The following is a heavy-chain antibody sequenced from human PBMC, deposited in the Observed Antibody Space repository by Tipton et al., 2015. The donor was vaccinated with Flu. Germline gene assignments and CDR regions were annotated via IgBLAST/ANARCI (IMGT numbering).Heavy chain of an antibody. V-gene: IGHV5-51*01. J-gene: IGHJ6*03. D-gene: IGHD3-10*01. Sequence: QLVQSGAEVKKPGESLKISCKGSGYRFTSYWIGWVRQMPGKGLECMGIIYPGDSNTRYSPSFQGQVTISADKSISTAYLQWSSLKASDTAMYYCAKYDSGTYYSPSYYYMDVWGKGTTVTVSS. CDR1: GYRFTSYW. CDR3: AKYDSGTYYSPSYYYMDV. CDR2: IYPGDSNT.